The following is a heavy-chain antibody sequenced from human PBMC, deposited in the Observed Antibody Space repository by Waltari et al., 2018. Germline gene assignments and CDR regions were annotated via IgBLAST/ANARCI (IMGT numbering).Heavy chain of an antibody. Sequence: QVQLVESGGGVVQPGRSLRLSCAASGFTFSSYGMHWVRQAPGKGLEWVAVISDDGSNKYYADSVKGRFTISRDNSKNTLYLQMNSLRAEDTAVYYCAKAPLGSWELNPYFDYWGQGTLVTVSS. CDR2: ISDDGSNK. CDR1: GFTFSSYG. D-gene: IGHD1-26*01. CDR3: AKAPLGSWELNPYFDY. V-gene: IGHV3-30*18. J-gene: IGHJ4*02.